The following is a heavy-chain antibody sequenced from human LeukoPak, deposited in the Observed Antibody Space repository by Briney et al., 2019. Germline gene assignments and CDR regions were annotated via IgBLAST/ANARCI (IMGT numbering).Heavy chain of an antibody. D-gene: IGHD1-26*01. Sequence: SGGSLRLSCAASGFTVSSNYMSWVRQAPGKGLEWVSVIYSVGSTYYADSVKGRFTISRDNSKNTLYLQMNSLRAEDTAVYYCARSTGSYSESDAFDIWGQGTMVTVSS. V-gene: IGHV3-53*01. CDR2: IYSVGST. CDR3: ARSTGSYSESDAFDI. J-gene: IGHJ3*02. CDR1: GFTVSSNY.